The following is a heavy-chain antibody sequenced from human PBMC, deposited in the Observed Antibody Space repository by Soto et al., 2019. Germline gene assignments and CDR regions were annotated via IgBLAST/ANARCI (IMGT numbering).Heavy chain of an antibody. CDR1: GFSFRDYW. D-gene: IGHD1-1*01. Sequence: GGSLRLSCAASGFSFRDYWVTWVRQAPEKGLDWVANIKQDGSEKYYLDSLKGRFTISRDNAKNSVYLLMNSLRAEDTAVYYCARGKDGRRAGTYYFDMDVWGKGTTVTVSS. V-gene: IGHV3-7*01. J-gene: IGHJ6*03. CDR2: IKQDGSEK. CDR3: ARGKDGRRAGTYYFDMDV.